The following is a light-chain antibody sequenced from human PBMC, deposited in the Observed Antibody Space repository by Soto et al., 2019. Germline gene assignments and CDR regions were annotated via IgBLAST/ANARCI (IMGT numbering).Light chain of an antibody. CDR1: STDVGAYNY. CDR2: EVS. Sequence: QSALTQPPSASGSPGQSVTISCTGTSTDVGAYNYVSWYQQHPGKAPKLMIYEVSKRPSGVPDRFSGSKSGNTASLTVSGLRAEDEAGYYCSSYAGSNKLVFGGGTKVTVL. CDR3: SSYAGSNKLV. J-gene: IGLJ2*01. V-gene: IGLV2-8*01.